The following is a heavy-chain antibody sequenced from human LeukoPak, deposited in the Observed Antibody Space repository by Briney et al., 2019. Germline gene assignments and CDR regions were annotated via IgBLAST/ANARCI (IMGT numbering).Heavy chain of an antibody. CDR2: IKQDGSEK. J-gene: IGHJ5*02. V-gene: IGHV3-7*01. CDR1: GFTFSSYW. D-gene: IGHD2-21*02. CDR3: ARDMPPGVVVVTAPGWFDP. Sequence: GGSLRLSCAASGFTFSSYWMSWVRQAPGKGLEWVANIKQDGSEKYYVDSVKGRFTISRDNAENSLYLQMNSLRAEDTAVYYCARDMPPGVVVVTAPGWFDPWGQGTLVTVSS.